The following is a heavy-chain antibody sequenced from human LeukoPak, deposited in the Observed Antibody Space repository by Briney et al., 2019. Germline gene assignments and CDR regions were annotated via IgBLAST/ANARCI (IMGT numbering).Heavy chain of an antibody. Sequence: GASVKVSCKASGYTFTGYYIHWVRQAPGQGLEWMGWINPNSGGTNDGQKFQGRVTMPRDTSITTTYMELSGLRSDDTAIYYCARGNLAAPGRTGYNWFDPWGQGTLVTVSS. J-gene: IGHJ5*02. CDR2: INPNSGGT. CDR1: GYTFTGYY. D-gene: IGHD6-13*01. CDR3: ARGNLAAPGRTGYNWFDP. V-gene: IGHV1-2*02.